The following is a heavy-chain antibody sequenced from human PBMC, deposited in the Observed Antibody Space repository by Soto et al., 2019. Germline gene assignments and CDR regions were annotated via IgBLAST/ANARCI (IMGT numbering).Heavy chain of an antibody. D-gene: IGHD6-19*01. V-gene: IGHV3-30*18. J-gene: IGHJ4*02. CDR1: GFTFSDYA. CDR2: VSHDGRNT. CDR3: AKGGRQWLVTSGFNY. Sequence: VQLVESGGGVVQPGRSLRLSCAAPGFTFSDYAMHWVRQAPGKGLEWVAVVSHDGRNTHYADSVEGRFTISRDSSKNTVSLEMTSLRAEDTAVYYCAKGGRQWLVTSGFNYWGQGALVTVSS.